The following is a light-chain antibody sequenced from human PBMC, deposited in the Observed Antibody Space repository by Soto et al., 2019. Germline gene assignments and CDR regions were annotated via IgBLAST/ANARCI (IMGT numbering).Light chain of an antibody. V-gene: IGKV3-15*01. Sequence: EILMTRAQAALWVSPGERITLSCRAAQGLTTNFAWDQQKSGQSPRLLIYDVSSRATGVPSRFSGTGSETDFTLTISGLQSEPSAIYFCQQYNNWTFPFGQGTRLEV. CDR3: QQYNNWTFP. CDR1: QGLTTN. CDR2: DVS. J-gene: IGKJ5*01.